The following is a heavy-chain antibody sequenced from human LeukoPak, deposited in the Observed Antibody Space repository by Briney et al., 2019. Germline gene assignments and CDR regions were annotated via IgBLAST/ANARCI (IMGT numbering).Heavy chain of an antibody. Sequence: PGRSLRLSCAASGFTFDDYAMHWVRQAPGKGLEWVSGISWNSGSIGYADSVKGRFTISRDNAKNSLYLQMNSLRAEDTALYYCAKALYYDILTGYDYWGQGTLVTVSS. V-gene: IGHV3-9*01. CDR1: GFTFDDYA. CDR2: ISWNSGSI. D-gene: IGHD3-9*01. J-gene: IGHJ4*02. CDR3: AKALYYDILTGYDY.